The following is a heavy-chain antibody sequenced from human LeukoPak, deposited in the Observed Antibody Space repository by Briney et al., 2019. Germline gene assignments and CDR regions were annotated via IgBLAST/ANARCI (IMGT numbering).Heavy chain of an antibody. D-gene: IGHD6-6*01. CDR1: GFTFSSYW. CDR2: IKQDGSEK. Sequence: GGSLRLSCEASGFTFSSYWMSWVRQAPGEGLEWVANIKQDGSEKNYVDSVKGRFTISRDNAKNSVSLQMNSLRAEDTAVYYCARGLAAPDNWGQGTLVTVSS. J-gene: IGHJ4*02. CDR3: ARGLAAPDN. V-gene: IGHV3-7*01.